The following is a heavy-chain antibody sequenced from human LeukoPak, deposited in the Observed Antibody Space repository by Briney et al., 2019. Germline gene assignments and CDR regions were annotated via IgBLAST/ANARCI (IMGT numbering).Heavy chain of an antibody. V-gene: IGHV4-39*01. J-gene: IGHJ5*02. D-gene: IGHD3-22*01. CDR3: ARQSSGYYYGWFDP. CDR2: IFYNGNT. Sequence: PSETLSLTCTVSGGPILDSTYYWAWIRQPPGKGLEWIATIFYNGNTHYNPSLKSRATMSVDTVKNQFSLNLNSVTAADTAVYYCARQSSGYYYGWFDPWGQGTLVTVSS. CDR1: GGPILDSTYY.